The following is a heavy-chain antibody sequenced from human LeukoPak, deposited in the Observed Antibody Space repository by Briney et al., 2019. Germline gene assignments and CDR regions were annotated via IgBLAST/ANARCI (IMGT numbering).Heavy chain of an antibody. J-gene: IGHJ4*02. V-gene: IGHV1-2*02. CDR3: ARDLYYDFWSGYCDY. CDR1: GYTFTGYY. CDR2: INPNSGGT. Sequence: GASVKVPCKASGYTFTGYYMHWVRQAPGQGLEWMGWINPNSGGTNYAQKFQGRVTMTRDTSISTAYMELSRLRSDDTAVYYCARDLYYDFWSGYCDYWGQGTLVTVSS. D-gene: IGHD3-3*01.